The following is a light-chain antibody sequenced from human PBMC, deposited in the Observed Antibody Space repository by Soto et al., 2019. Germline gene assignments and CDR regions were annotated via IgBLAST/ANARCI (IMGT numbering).Light chain of an antibody. V-gene: IGLV2-14*01. CDR1: SGDIGSYNR. CDR2: EGT. CDR3: SSYTSSSTLI. J-gene: IGLJ2*01. Sequence: QSALTQPASVSGSPGQSITISCTGTSGDIGSYNRVSWYQQHPGKAPKLIIYEGTDRPSGVSNRFSGSRSDSTASLTLSGLQAEDDAHYYCSSYTSSSTLIFGGGTKLTVL.